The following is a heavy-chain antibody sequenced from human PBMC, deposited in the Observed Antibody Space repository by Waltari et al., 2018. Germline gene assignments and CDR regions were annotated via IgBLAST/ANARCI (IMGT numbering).Heavy chain of an antibody. D-gene: IGHD3-10*01. V-gene: IGHV4-39*01. CDR1: VGSFTGRSLY. J-gene: IGHJ4*02. CDR2: IHTSGST. CDR3: ARIIKGVIYVDY. Sequence: QLQLQASGPGLVTPSETLSLPCSVSVGSFTGRSLYWGWIRQSPGKGRDWIGFIHTSGSTFYNPSLQSRVTISVDTAKNQFSLSLTSMTAADTAVYYCARIIKGVIYVDYWGPGTLVSVSS.